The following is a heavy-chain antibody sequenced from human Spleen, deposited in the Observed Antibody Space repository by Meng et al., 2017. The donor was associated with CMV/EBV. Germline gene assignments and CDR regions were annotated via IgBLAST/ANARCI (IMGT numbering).Heavy chain of an antibody. CDR2: INPNTGGT. Sequence: AAYYIHWVRQAPGQGLEWMGWINPNTGGTNYAPRFQGRVTMTRDTSINTAYMELSSLRSDDTAIYYCTKDRYCSSRDCKWKWFDPWGQGTLVTVSS. CDR1: AAYY. V-gene: IGHV1-2*02. D-gene: IGHD2-2*01. J-gene: IGHJ5*02. CDR3: TKDRYCSSRDCKWKWFDP.